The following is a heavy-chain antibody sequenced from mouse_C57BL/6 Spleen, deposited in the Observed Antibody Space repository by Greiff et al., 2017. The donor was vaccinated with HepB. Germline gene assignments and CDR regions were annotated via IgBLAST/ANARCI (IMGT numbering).Heavy chain of an antibody. Sequence: VQLQQSGAELVMPGASVKLSCKASGYTFTSYWMHWVKQRPGQGLEWIGEIDPSDSYTNYNQKFKGKSTLTVDKSSSTAYMQLSSLTSEDSAVYYCARLQGGNYFDYWGQGTTLTVSS. V-gene: IGHV1-69*01. CDR3: ARLQGGNYFDY. J-gene: IGHJ2*01. CDR2: IDPSDSYT. CDR1: GYTFTSYW.